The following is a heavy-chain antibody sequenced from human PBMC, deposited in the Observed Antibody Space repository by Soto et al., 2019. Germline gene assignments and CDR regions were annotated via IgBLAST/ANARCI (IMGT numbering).Heavy chain of an antibody. J-gene: IGHJ5*02. CDR1: GFSLSTSGVG. CDR2: IYWDDDK. CDR3: AHRGRGKYYDFWSGYSYNWFDP. V-gene: IGHV2-5*02. D-gene: IGHD3-3*01. Sequence: GPTLVNPTQTLTLTCTFSGFSLSTSGVGVGWIRQPPGKALEWLALIYWDDDKRYSPSLKSRLTITKDTSKNQVVLTMTNMDPVDTATYYCAHRGRGKYYDFWSGYSYNWFDPWGQGTLVTVSS.